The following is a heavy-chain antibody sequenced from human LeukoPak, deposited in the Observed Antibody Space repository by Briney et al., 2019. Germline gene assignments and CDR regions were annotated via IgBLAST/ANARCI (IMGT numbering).Heavy chain of an antibody. Sequence: GGSLRLSCAASGFTFDDYGMSWVRQAPGKGLEWVSVIYSGGSTYYADSVKGRFTISRDNSKNTLYLQMNSLRAEDTAVYYCARDQDYWGQGTLVTVSS. J-gene: IGHJ4*02. V-gene: IGHV3-53*01. CDR1: GFTFDDYG. CDR2: IYSGGST. CDR3: ARDQDY.